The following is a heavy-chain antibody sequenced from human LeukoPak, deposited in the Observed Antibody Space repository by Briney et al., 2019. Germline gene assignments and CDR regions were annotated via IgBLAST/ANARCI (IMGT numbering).Heavy chain of an antibody. CDR1: GVTVSNNY. CDR2: IYSGGST. V-gene: IGHV3-66*02. J-gene: IGHJ4*02. CDR3: ARDPGGGPTHGV. D-gene: IGHD1-26*01. Sequence: PGGPLRVSCAASGVTVSNNYLSWGVHAPLQRLLWVSVIYSGGSTYYADSVKGRFTISRDNSKNTLYLQMNSLRVEDTAIYYCARDPGGGPTHGVWGQGTLVTVSS.